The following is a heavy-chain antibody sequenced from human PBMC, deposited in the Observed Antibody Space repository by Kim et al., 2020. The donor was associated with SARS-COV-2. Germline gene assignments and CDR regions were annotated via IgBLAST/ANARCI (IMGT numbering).Heavy chain of an antibody. CDR3: ARGRMSIAGYWEFDY. CDR2: INHSGST. CDR1: GGSFSGYY. D-gene: IGHD6-6*01. Sequence: SETLSLTCAVYGGSFSGYYWSWIRQPPGKGLEWIGEINHSGSTNYNPSLKSRVTISVDTSKNQFSLKLSSVTAADTAVYYCARGRMSIAGYWEFDYWGQG. J-gene: IGHJ4*02. V-gene: IGHV4-34*01.